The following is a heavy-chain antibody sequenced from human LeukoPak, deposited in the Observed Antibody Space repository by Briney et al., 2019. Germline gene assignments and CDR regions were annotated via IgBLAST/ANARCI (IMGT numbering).Heavy chain of an antibody. Sequence: PGGSLRLSCAASGFTFSTYWMSWVRQAPGKGLEWVANIRQDGNEKYYVDSVKGRFTISRDNAKNSLYLQMNSLRAEDTAVYYCASSYSSPDYWGQGTLVTVSS. J-gene: IGHJ4*02. CDR1: GFTFSTYW. CDR3: ASSYSSPDY. V-gene: IGHV3-7*01. D-gene: IGHD6-19*01. CDR2: IRQDGNEK.